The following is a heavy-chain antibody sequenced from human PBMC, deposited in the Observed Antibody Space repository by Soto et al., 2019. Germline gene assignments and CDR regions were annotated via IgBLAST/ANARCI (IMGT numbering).Heavy chain of an antibody. D-gene: IGHD1-1*01. Sequence: SETLSLTCTVSGGSISSSSYYWGWIRQPPGKGLEWIGSIYYSGSTYYNPSLKSRVTISVDTSKNQFSLKLSSVTAADTAVYYCARHVREDWNYYYYYGMDVWGQGTTVTVSS. V-gene: IGHV4-39*01. CDR1: GGSISSSSYY. CDR2: IYYSGST. CDR3: ARHVREDWNYYYYYGMDV. J-gene: IGHJ6*02.